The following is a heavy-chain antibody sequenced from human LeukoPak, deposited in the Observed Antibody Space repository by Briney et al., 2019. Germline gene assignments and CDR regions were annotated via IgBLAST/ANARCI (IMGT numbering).Heavy chain of an antibody. J-gene: IGHJ4*02. D-gene: IGHD6-13*01. CDR2: IYYSGST. CDR1: GGSISTYY. Sequence: SETLSLTCTVSGGSISTYYWTWIRQPPGKGLEWIGYIYYSGSTNYNPSLKSRVTISVDTSKNQFSLKLSSVTAADTAVYYCARVAAAGHLPFDYWGQGTLVTVSS. CDR3: ARVAAAGHLPFDY. V-gene: IGHV4-59*12.